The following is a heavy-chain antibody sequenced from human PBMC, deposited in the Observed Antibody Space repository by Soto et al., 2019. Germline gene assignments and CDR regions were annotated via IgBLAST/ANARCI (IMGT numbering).Heavy chain of an antibody. CDR2: INHSGST. Sequence: PSETLSLTCAVYGGSFSCYYLSWIRQPPGKGLEWIGEINHSGSTNYNPSLKSRVTISVDTSKNQFSLKLSSVTAADAAVYYCARGKKRIEQWLARHYYYMDVWGKGTTVTVSS. CDR1: GGSFSCYY. V-gene: IGHV4-34*01. D-gene: IGHD6-19*01. CDR3: ARGKKRIEQWLARHYYYMDV. J-gene: IGHJ6*03.